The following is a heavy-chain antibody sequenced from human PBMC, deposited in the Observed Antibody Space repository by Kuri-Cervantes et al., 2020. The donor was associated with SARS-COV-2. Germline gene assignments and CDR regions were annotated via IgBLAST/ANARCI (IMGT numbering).Heavy chain of an antibody. V-gene: IGHV3-30*03. CDR2: ISYDGSNK. CDR3: ARDSCSSTSCGHSS. Sequence: RGSLRLSRAASGFTFSSYGMHWVRQAQGKGLEWVAVISYDGSNKYYADSVKGRFTISRDNSKNTLYLQMNSLRAEDTAVYYCARDSCSSTSCGHSSWGQGTMVTVSS. J-gene: IGHJ3*01. CDR1: GFTFSSYG. D-gene: IGHD2-2*01.